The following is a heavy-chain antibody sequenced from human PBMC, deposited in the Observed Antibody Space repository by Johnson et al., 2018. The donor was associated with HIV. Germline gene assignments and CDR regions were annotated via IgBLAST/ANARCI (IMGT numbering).Heavy chain of an antibody. D-gene: IGHD6-19*01. CDR2: ISSSGSTI. CDR3: ASRYSSGRADAFDI. Sequence: QVQLVESGGGLVKPGGSLRLSCAASGFTFSDYYMSWIRQAPGKGLEWVSYISSSGSTIYYADSVKGRFTISRDNAKNSLYLQMNSLRAGDTAVYYCASRYSSGRADAFDIWGQGTMVTVSS. V-gene: IGHV3-11*04. J-gene: IGHJ3*02. CDR1: GFTFSDYY.